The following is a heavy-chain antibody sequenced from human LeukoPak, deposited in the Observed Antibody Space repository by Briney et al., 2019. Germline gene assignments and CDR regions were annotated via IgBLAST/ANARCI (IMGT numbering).Heavy chain of an antibody. D-gene: IGHD7-27*01. Sequence: GGSLRLSCAASGFASGFTFSSYAMRWVRQAPGKGLEWVASINGRAATTYYADSVKGRFTISRDNSKNTLYLQMNSLGADDTAVYHCAKAPATGEGYYFYYMDVWGKGTTVTVSS. CDR2: INGRAATT. V-gene: IGHV3-23*01. J-gene: IGHJ6*03. CDR1: GFTFSSYA. CDR3: AKAPATGEGYYFYYMDV.